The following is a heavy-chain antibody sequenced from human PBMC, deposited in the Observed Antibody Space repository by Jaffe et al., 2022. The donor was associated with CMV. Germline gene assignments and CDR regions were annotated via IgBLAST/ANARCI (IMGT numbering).Heavy chain of an antibody. CDR1: GFNFNSYA. CDR3: AKDEDYGDYLNY. Sequence: EVHLVESGGGLVQPGGSLRLSCAASGFNFNSYAMAWVRQAPGKGLEWVSLIGSNSGSTYYADAVKGRFTISRDNSKNTLYLQMRSLRAEDTAVYYCAKDEDYGDYLNYWGQGTLVTVSS. CDR2: IGSNSGST. D-gene: IGHD4-17*01. V-gene: IGHV3-23*04. J-gene: IGHJ4*02.